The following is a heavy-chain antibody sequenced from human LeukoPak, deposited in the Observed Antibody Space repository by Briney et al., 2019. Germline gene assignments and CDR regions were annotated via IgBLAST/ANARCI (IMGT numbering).Heavy chain of an antibody. D-gene: IGHD6-13*01. CDR1: GGSNRSYY. CDR2: IYTSGST. Sequence: PSETLSLTRTFSGGSNRSYYWSWMRQPSGKGLECIGRIYTSGSTNYNPSLKSRVTMSVDTSKNQFSLKLSSVTAADTAVYYCALGYSSSWYGHDAFDIWGQGTMVTVSS. V-gene: IGHV4-4*07. J-gene: IGHJ3*02. CDR3: ALGYSSSWYGHDAFDI.